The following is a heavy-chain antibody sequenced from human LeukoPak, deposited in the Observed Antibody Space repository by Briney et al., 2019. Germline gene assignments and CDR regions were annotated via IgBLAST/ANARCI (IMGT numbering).Heavy chain of an antibody. CDR1: GFTFSDYY. CDR3: ARDRYDSSGYYCISDY. Sequence: GGSLRLSCAASGFTFSDYYMSWIRQAPGKGLEWVSYISSSGSTIYYADSVKGRFTISRDNAKNLLYLQMNSLRAEDTAVYYCARDRYDSSGYYCISDYWGQGTLVTVSS. D-gene: IGHD3-22*01. V-gene: IGHV3-11*04. J-gene: IGHJ4*02. CDR2: ISSSGSTI.